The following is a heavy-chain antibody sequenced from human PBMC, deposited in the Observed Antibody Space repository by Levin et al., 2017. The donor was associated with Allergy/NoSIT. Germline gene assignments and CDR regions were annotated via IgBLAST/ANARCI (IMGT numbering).Heavy chain of an antibody. V-gene: IGHV4-34*01. Sequence: SETLSLTCAVYGGSFSGYYWSWIRQPPGKGLEWRGESKKRGSTNYNPSLKSRVTISVDTSKNQFSLKLSSVTAADPAVYYCARGSRGYSVSDYFARYYYGMDVWGQGPTVTVSS. D-gene: IGHD5/OR15-5a*01. CDR1: GGSFSGYY. CDR2: SKKRGST. J-gene: IGHJ6*02. CDR3: ARGSRGYSVSDYFARYYYGMDV.